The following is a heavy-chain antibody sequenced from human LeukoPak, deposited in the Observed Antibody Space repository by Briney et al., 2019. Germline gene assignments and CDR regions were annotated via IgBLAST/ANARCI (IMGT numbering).Heavy chain of an antibody. D-gene: IGHD3-3*01. CDR3: AKDPLRFLEWLPPHYYYYMDV. V-gene: IGHV3-23*01. CDR2: ISGSGGST. CDR1: GFTFSSYA. J-gene: IGHJ6*03. Sequence: GGSLRLSCAASGFTFSSYAMSWVRQAPGKGLERVSGISGSGGSTYYADSVKGRFTISRDNSKNTLYLQMNSLRAEDTALYYCAKDPLRFLEWLPPHYYYYMDVWGKGTTVTVSS.